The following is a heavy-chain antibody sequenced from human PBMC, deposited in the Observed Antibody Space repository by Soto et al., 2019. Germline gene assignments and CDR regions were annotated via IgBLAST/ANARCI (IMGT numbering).Heavy chain of an antibody. J-gene: IGHJ4*02. CDR1: GYSFTGYY. D-gene: IGHD3-22*01. Sequence: HEHLVQSGAEVKRPGASLKVSCKASGYSFTGYYIHWVRQAPGQGLEWMGWINPDSGATNYAQNFQGRVTLTSDTSISTASMDLTSLTSYDTAVYYCARGDYGTCGYPFPYFDYWGQGTLVIVSS. CDR2: INPDSGAT. V-gene: IGHV1-2*02. CDR3: ARGDYGTCGYPFPYFDY.